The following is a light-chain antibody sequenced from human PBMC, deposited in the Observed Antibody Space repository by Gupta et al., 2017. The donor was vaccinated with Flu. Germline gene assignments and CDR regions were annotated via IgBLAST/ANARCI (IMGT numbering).Light chain of an antibody. CDR1: SSDIGGYNY. V-gene: IGLV2-14*01. CDR2: DVT. CDR3: SSYKRTTTVV. J-gene: IGLJ1*01. Sequence: QSALTQPASVSGSPGQSITISCTGTSSDIGGYNYVSWYQHHPATAPKLIRDDVTNRPSGVSDRVSGSKSGTTESITISGLQPEDESYFVCSSYKRTTTVVFAPGTKLTVL.